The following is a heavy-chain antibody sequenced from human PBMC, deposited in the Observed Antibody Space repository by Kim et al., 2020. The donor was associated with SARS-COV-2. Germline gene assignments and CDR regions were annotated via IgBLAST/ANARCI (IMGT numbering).Heavy chain of an antibody. CDR1: GGSISGSY. J-gene: IGHJ4*02. V-gene: IGHV4-59*01. CDR3: ARVSLVGDHGYYYDY. D-gene: IGHD2-21*01. CDR2: IHYSGST. Sequence: SETLSLTCTVSGGSISGSYWSWIRQPPGKGLEWLAYIHYSGSTYYNSSLKSRLTISIDTTNNQISLKLTSLTAADTAMYYCARVSLVGDHGYYYDYWGQG.